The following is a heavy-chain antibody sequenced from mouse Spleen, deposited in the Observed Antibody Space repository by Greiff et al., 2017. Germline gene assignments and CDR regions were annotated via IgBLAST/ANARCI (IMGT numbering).Heavy chain of an antibody. CDR3: ARNGDYGSSYDAWFAY. J-gene: IGHJ3*01. V-gene: IGHV2-2*01. Sequence: VKLMESGPGLVQPSQSLSITCTVSGFSLTSYGVHWVRQSPGKGLEWLGVIWSGGSTDYNAAFISRLSISKDNSKSQVFFKMNSLQADDTAIYYCARNGDYGSSYDAWFAYWGQGTLVTVSA. CDR1: GFSLTSYG. D-gene: IGHD1-1*01. CDR2: IWSGGST.